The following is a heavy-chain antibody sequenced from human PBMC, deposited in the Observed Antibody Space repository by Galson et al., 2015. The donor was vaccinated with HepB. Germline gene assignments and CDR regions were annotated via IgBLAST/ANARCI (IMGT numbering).Heavy chain of an antibody. J-gene: IGHJ6*02. Sequence: SLRLSCAASGFTFSSYAMSWVRQAPGKGLEWVSAISGSGGSTYYADSVKGRFTISRDNSKNTLYLQMNSLRAEDTAVYYCAKEGDSSSWYVLGEGGYYGMDVWGQGTTVTVSS. CDR3: AKEGDSSSWYVLGEGGYYGMDV. CDR1: GFTFSSYA. V-gene: IGHV3-23*01. D-gene: IGHD6-13*01. CDR2: ISGSGGST.